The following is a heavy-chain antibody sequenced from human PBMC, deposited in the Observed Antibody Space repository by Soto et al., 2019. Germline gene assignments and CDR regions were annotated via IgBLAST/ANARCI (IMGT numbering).Heavy chain of an antibody. V-gene: IGHV3-23*01. CDR3: ARRARTATTNWGAFDV. CDR1: EFTFNTYV. J-gene: IGHJ3*01. Sequence: EVQLLESGGGLVQPGGSLRLSCAASEFTFNTYVMNWVRQAPGKGLEWVSTISYSADKTHYADSVKGRFTISRDNSRDTLFLQMNSRRADDAAVYYCARRARTATTNWGAFDVWGQGTMVTVSS. CDR2: ISYSADKT. D-gene: IGHD1-7*01.